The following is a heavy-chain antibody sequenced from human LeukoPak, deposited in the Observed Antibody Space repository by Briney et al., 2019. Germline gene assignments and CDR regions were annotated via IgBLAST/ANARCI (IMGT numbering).Heavy chain of an antibody. CDR2: IYYSGST. Sequence: SQTLSLTCTVSGGSISCGGYYWSWIRQHPGKGLEWIGYIYYSGSTYYNPSLKSRVTISVDTSKNQFSLKLSSVTAADTAVYYCARDVATVVTGYMDVWGKGTTVTVSS. J-gene: IGHJ6*03. CDR1: GGSISCGGYY. D-gene: IGHD4-23*01. CDR3: ARDVATVVTGYMDV. V-gene: IGHV4-31*03.